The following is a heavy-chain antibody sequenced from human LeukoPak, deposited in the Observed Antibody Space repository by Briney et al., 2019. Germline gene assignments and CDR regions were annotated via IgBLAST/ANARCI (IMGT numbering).Heavy chain of an antibody. CDR3: ARESTEDWFDP. CDR1: GFTFSSYA. Sequence: GXXLRLSCAASGFTFSSYAMHWVRQAPGKGLEWVAVISYDGSNKYYADSVKGRFTISRDNSKNTLYLQMNSLRAEDTAVYYCARESTEDWFDPWGQGTLVTVSS. J-gene: IGHJ5*02. D-gene: IGHD4-11*01. CDR2: ISYDGSNK. V-gene: IGHV3-30*01.